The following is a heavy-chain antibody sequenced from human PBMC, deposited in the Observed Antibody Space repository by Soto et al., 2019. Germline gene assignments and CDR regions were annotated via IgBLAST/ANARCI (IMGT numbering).Heavy chain of an antibody. V-gene: IGHV4-39*01. J-gene: IGHJ4*01. CDR1: GYSRSSSIDY. Sequence: SEILSRSCIFAGYSRSSSIDYLGRLREPPGKGLEWIGSIYHSGRTYYNPSLKSRVSISIDTSKNQFSLKLSSVTAADTALYYCARQRTTVVTQAYFAYRGHGALVTVS. D-gene: IGHD2-21*02. CDR2: IYHSGRT. CDR3: ARQRTTVVTQAYFAY.